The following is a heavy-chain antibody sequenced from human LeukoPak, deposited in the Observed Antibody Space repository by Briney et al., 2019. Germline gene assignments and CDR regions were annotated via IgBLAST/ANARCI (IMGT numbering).Heavy chain of an antibody. J-gene: IGHJ4*02. Sequence: ASVKISCKASGYTFTDYYILWVKQAPGKGLEWLGHVEPEDGRTRYAEKIQGRVTITADTSADTAYLELSSLRSEDTAIYYCTAGGYGGTVGSWGQGTLVTVSS. CDR2: VEPEDGRT. CDR3: TAGGYGGTVGS. CDR1: GYTFTDYY. V-gene: IGHV1-69-2*01. D-gene: IGHD4-23*01.